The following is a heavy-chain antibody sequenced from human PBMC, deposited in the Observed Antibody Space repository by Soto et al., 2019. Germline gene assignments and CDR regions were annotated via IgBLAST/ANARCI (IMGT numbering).Heavy chain of an antibody. V-gene: IGHV4-34*01. CDR2: VNHSGST. Sequence: PSETLSLTCAVYGGSFGSYFWSWIRQPPGKGLEWIGEVNHSGSTNYNASLKSRVTISVDTSKNQFSLRLSYVTAADTAVYYCARGEHAASAPGFDYWGQGTLVTVSS. CDR1: GGSFGSYF. J-gene: IGHJ4*02. D-gene: IGHD6-6*01. CDR3: ARGEHAASAPGFDY.